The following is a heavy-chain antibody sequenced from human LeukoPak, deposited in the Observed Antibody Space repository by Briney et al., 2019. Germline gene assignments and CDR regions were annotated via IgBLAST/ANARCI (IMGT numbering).Heavy chain of an antibody. CDR1: GYTFTSYY. D-gene: IGHD2-2*01. CDR2: TNPSGGST. Sequence: ASVKVSCKASGYTFTSYYMHWVRQAPGQGLEWMGITNPSGGSTSYAQKFQGRVTMTRDTSTSTVYMELSSLRSEDTAVYYCASTQPLQEKIGVVPAEDDYWGQGTLVTVSS. J-gene: IGHJ4*02. CDR3: ASTQPLQEKIGVVPAEDDY. V-gene: IGHV1-46*01.